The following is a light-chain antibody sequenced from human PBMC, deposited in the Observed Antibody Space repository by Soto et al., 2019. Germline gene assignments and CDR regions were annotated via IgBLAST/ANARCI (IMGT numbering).Light chain of an antibody. J-gene: IGKJ5*01. V-gene: IGKV3-15*01. Sequence: EIVMTQSPATLSVSPGERATLSCRASQSVRGNLAWYQQKPGQSPRLLIYGASSRATGIPARFSGSGSGTEFTLNISSLQSEDFAVYYCQQYNNWPFITFGQGTRLENK. CDR2: GAS. CDR3: QQYNNWPFIT. CDR1: QSVRGN.